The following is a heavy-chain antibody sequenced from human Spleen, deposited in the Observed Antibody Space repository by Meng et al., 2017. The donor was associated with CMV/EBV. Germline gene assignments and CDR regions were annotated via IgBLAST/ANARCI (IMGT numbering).Heavy chain of an antibody. V-gene: IGHV3-30*04. D-gene: IGHD6-25*01. J-gene: IGHJ4*02. CDR1: GFTFSSYA. CDR3: ASAIVAADIIDY. CDR2: VSYDASNT. Sequence: SCAASGFTFSSYAMHWVRQAPGKGLEWVALVSYDASNTNYADSVKGRFTISRDNSMHTLHLQMNSLRVEDTAVYYCASAIVAADIIDYWGQGTLVTVSS.